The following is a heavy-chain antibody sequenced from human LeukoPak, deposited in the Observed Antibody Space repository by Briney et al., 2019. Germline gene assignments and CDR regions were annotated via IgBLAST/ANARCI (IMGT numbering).Heavy chain of an antibody. V-gene: IGHV4-34*01. CDR2: INHSGST. D-gene: IGHD2-15*01. Sequence: PSETLSLTCAVYGGSFSGYYWSWIRQPPGKGLEWIGEINHSGSTNYNPSLKSRVTISVDTSKNQFSLKLSSVTAADTAVYYCARRHQVTSYSPYAFDIWGLGTMVTVSS. J-gene: IGHJ3*02. CDR1: GGSFSGYY. CDR3: ARRHQVTSYSPYAFDI.